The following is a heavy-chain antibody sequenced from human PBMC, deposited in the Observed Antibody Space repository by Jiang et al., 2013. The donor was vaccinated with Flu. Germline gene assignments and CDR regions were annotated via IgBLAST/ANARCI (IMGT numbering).Heavy chain of an antibody. J-gene: IGHJ6*03. CDR3: ARGRGSYYYYYMDV. CDR2: IIPILGIA. CDR1: GGTFSSYT. Sequence: SGAEVKKPGSSVKVSCKASGGTFSSYTISWVRQAPGQGLEWMGRIIPILGIANYAQKFQGRVTITADKSTSTAYMELSSLRSEDTAVYYCARGRGSYYYYYMDVWGKGTTVTVSS. V-gene: IGHV1-69*04.